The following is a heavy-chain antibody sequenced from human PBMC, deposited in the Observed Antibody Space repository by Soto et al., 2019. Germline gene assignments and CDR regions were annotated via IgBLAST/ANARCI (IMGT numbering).Heavy chain of an antibody. CDR2: INHSGST. J-gene: IGHJ6*02. Sequence: SETLSLTCAVYGGSFSGYYWIWIRQPPGKGLEWIREINHSGSTNYNPSLKSRVTISVDTSKNQFSLKLSSVTAADTAVYYCAGLAVAGPYYYYYYGMDVWGQGTTVTVSS. CDR3: AGLAVAGPYYYYYYGMDV. D-gene: IGHD6-19*01. V-gene: IGHV4-34*01. CDR1: GGSFSGYY.